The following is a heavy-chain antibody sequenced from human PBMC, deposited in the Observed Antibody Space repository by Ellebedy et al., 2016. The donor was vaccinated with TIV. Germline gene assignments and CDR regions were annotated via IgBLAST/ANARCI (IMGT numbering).Heavy chain of an antibody. J-gene: IGHJ4*02. Sequence: GESLKISCAASGFTVSTNYMTWVRQAPGKGLEWVSVIYSGGSTYYADSVKGRFTISRDHSKNTLYLQMNSLRAEDTAVYYCARGGATSSRYWRNWGQGALVTVSS. CDR2: IYSGGST. CDR3: ARGGATSSRYWRN. V-gene: IGHV3-53*01. CDR1: GFTVSTNY. D-gene: IGHD2-2*01.